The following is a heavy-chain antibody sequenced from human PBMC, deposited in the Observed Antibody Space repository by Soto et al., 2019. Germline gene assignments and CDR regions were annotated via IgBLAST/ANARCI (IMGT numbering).Heavy chain of an antibody. CDR2: IWNHGRNQ. Sequence: QVQLVESGGGVVQPGGSLRLSCTTSGLTFSTYGMHWVRQAPGKGLEWVALIWNHGRNQKYAASVTGRFTISRDNSKNTMYLQIDSLRPEDTAVYYCETEYNTQWKIYFDYWGQGTLVTVSS. V-gene: IGHV3-33*01. J-gene: IGHJ4*02. CDR3: ETEYNTQWKIYFDY. D-gene: IGHD1-1*01. CDR1: GLTFSTYG.